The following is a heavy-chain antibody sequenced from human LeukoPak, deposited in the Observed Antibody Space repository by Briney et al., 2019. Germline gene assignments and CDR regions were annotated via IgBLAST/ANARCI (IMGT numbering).Heavy chain of an antibody. Sequence: PSETLSLTCTVSGGSISSGSYYWSWIRQPAGKGLEWIGRIYTSGSTNYNPSLKSRVTISVDTSKNQFSLKLSSVTAADTAVYYCARAPTRNMVPGVYGDYAFDYWGQGTLVTVSS. CDR1: GGSISSGSYY. J-gene: IGHJ4*02. V-gene: IGHV4-61*02. D-gene: IGHD4-17*01. CDR2: IYTSGST. CDR3: ARAPTRNMVPGVYGDYAFDY.